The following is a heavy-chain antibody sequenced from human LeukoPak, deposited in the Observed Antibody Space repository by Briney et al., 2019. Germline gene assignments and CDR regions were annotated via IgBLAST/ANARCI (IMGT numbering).Heavy chain of an antibody. CDR3: ARGDSSGFHDDAFDI. V-gene: IGHV1-2*05. D-gene: IGHD6-19*01. CDR1: GYTFTRYY. Sequence: SVKVSCKASGYTFTRYYMHWLRQAPGQGLEWMGRINHNSGGTNYAQKFQGRVTMTRDTSISTAYMELSRLRSDDTEVYYCARGDSSGFHDDAFDIWGRGTMVTVSS. J-gene: IGHJ3*02. CDR2: INHNSGGT.